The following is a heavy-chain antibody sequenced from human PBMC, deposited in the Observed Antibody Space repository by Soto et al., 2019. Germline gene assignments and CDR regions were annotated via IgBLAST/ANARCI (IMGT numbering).Heavy chain of an antibody. CDR1: GFTFSSYA. J-gene: IGHJ5*02. CDR3: AKDPDWNYVGKDNGFDP. CDR2: ISGSGGST. V-gene: IGHV3-23*01. Sequence: GGSLRLSCAASGFTFSSYAMSWVRQAPGKGLEWVSAISGSGGSTYYADSVKGRFTISRDNSKNTLYLQMNSLRAEDTAVYYCAKDPDWNYVGKDNGFDPWGQGTLVTVSS. D-gene: IGHD1-7*01.